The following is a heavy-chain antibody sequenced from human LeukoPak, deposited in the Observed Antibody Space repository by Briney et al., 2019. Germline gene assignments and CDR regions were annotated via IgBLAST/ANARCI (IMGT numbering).Heavy chain of an antibody. D-gene: IGHD3-9*01. Sequence: SETLSLTCSVSGVSIFGYYWNWIRQPPGKGLEWIGYVHYSGSTTYTPSLKSRVTISVATSKSQFSLKLSSATAADTAVYYCATGRSIRYFDYWGQGTLLTVSS. CDR2: VHYSGST. CDR1: GVSIFGYY. V-gene: IGHV4-59*08. J-gene: IGHJ4*02. CDR3: ATGRSIRYFDY.